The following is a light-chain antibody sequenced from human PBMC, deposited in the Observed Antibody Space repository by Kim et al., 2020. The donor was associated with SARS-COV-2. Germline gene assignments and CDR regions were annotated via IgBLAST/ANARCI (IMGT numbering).Light chain of an antibody. J-gene: IGLJ1*01. Sequence: TTSETRSSSSIAIHYVTWYQQRPGSPPTTVIYEDNQRPSGVPDRFSGSIDSSSNSASLTISGLKTEDEDDYYCQSYDSAYVFGTGTKVTVL. CDR3: QSYDSAYV. CDR1: SSSIAIHY. V-gene: IGLV6-57*01. CDR2: EDN.